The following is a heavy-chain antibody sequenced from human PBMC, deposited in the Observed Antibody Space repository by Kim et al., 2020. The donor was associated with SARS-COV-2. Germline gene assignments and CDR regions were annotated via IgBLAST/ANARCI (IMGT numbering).Heavy chain of an antibody. V-gene: IGHV3-53*01. CDR3: ARETSGSYSSYYYGLDV. D-gene: IGHD1-26*01. J-gene: IGHJ6*02. Sequence: SVKGGFIISRDNSKNTVNLQMNSLRDEDTAVYYCARETSGSYSSYYYGLDVWGQGTTVSVSS.